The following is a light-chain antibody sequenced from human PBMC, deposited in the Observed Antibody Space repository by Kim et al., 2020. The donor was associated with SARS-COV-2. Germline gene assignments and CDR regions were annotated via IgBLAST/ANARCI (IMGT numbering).Light chain of an antibody. CDR2: QDS. CDR3: QAWDSSTVV. V-gene: IGLV3-1*01. CDR1: KLGYKY. Sequence: VSPGQTASITCSGDKLGYKYTCWYQQKPGQSPVLVIYQDSERPSGIPERFSGSNSGNTATLTISGTQAMDEADYYCQAWDSSTVVFGGGTQLTVL. J-gene: IGLJ2*01.